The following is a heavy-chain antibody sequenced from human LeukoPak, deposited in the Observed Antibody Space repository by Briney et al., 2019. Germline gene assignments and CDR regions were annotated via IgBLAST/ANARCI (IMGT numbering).Heavy chain of an antibody. CDR1: GFTFSSYA. Sequence: PGGSLRLSCAASGFTFSSYAMSWVRQAPGKGLEWVSAISDGGHNTYYADSVKGRFAISRDDSTNMLFLQMNSLRAEDTAVYYCAKPPYISGSFYWGQGTLVTVSS. CDR2: ISDGGHNT. V-gene: IGHV3-23*01. J-gene: IGHJ4*02. CDR3: AKPPYISGSFY. D-gene: IGHD6-19*01.